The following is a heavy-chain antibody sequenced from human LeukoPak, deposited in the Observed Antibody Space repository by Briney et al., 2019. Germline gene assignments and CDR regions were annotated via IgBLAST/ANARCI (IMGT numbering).Heavy chain of an antibody. J-gene: IGHJ3*02. V-gene: IGHV1-69*05. CDR2: IIPIFGTA. D-gene: IGHD1-7*01. CDR1: GGTFSSYA. CDR3: ARDNRRSELPDAFDI. Sequence: ASVKVSCKASGGTFSSYAISWVRQAPGQGLEWMGGIIPIFGTANYAQKFQGRVTITTDESTSTAYMELSSLRSEDTAVYYCARDNRRSELPDAFDIWGQGTMVTVSS.